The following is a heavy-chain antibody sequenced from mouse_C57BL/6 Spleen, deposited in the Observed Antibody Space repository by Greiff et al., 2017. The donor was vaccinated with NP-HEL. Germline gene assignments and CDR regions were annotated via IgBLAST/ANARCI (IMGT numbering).Heavy chain of an antibody. CDR1: GFTFSSYG. CDR2: ISSGGSYT. V-gene: IGHV5-6*01. D-gene: IGHD2-4*01. CDR3: ARLGGFYDYYYFDY. Sequence: EVKLVESGGDLVKPGGSLKLSCAASGFTFSSYGMSWVRQTPDKRLEWVATISSGGSYTYYPDSVKGRFTISRDNAKNTLYLQMSRLKSEDTAMYYCARLGGFYDYYYFDYWGQGTTLTVSS. J-gene: IGHJ2*01.